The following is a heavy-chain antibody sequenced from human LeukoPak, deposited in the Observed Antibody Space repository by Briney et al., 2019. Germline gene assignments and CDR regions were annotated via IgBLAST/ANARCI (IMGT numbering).Heavy chain of an antibody. J-gene: IGHJ4*02. Sequence: SETLSLTCTVSGGSISSYYWSWIRQPPGKGLEWIGYIYYSGSTNYNPSLKSRVTISVDTSKNQFSLKLSSVTAADTAVYYCARWDTAMVPNFDYWGQGTLVTVSS. CDR1: GGSISSYY. V-gene: IGHV4-59*01. CDR3: ARWDTAMVPNFDY. D-gene: IGHD5-18*01. CDR2: IYYSGST.